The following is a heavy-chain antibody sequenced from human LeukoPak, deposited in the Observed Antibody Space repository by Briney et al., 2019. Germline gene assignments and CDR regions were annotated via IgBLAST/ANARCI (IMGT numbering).Heavy chain of an antibody. CDR1: GYTFTTYD. D-gene: IGHD3-10*01. Sequence: GASVKVSCKASGYTFTTYDINWVRQATGQGLEWMGWMSPNSGNTGYAQKFQGRVTMTRNTSMSTAYMGLNSLRSEDTAVYYCARANYYGSGKKDLDYWGQGTLVTVSS. CDR3: ARANYYGSGKKDLDY. CDR2: MSPNSGNT. V-gene: IGHV1-8*01. J-gene: IGHJ4*02.